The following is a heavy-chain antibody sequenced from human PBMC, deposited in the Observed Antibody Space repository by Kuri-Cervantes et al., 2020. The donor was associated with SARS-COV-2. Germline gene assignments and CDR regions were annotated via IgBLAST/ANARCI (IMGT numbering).Heavy chain of an antibody. D-gene: IGHD3-3*01. CDR1: GGSISSDY. V-gene: IGHV4-59*01. CDR2: IYYNGST. Sequence: ESLKISCTVSGGSISSDYWSWIRQPPGQGLEWIGYIYYNGSTNYNPSLKSRVTISVDTSKNQFSLKLSSVTAADTAVYYCARGQNYDFWSGYYLGDASGYYYYYMDVWGKGTTVTVSS. J-gene: IGHJ6*03. CDR3: ARGQNYDFWSGYYLGDASGYYYYYMDV.